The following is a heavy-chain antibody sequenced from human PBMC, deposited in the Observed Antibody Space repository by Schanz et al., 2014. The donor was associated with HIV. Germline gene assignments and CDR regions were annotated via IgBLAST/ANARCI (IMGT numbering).Heavy chain of an antibody. CDR2: ISPSSSTT. CDR1: GFTFSNYA. D-gene: IGHD1-26*01. CDR3: AKALGGSPEDY. V-gene: IGHV3-23*04. Sequence: EVQVVESGGGLVQPGGSLRLSCAASGFTFSNYAMGWVRQAPGKGLEWVSTISPSSSTTSYADSVKGRFIISRDNSKNTLFLQMKSLRAEDTAVYYCAKALGGSPEDYWGQGTLVTVSS. J-gene: IGHJ4*02.